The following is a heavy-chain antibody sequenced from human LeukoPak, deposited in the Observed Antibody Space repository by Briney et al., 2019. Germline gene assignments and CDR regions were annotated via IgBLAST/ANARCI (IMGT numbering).Heavy chain of an antibody. Sequence: RASVKVSCKASGGTFSSYAISWVRQAPGQGLEWMGGIIPIFGTANYAQKFQGRVTMTRDTSTSTVYMELSSLRSEDTAVYYCAREGYSYGYVDYWGQGTLVTVSS. V-gene: IGHV1-69*05. D-gene: IGHD5-18*01. J-gene: IGHJ4*02. CDR2: IIPIFGTA. CDR3: AREGYSYGYVDY. CDR1: GGTFSSYA.